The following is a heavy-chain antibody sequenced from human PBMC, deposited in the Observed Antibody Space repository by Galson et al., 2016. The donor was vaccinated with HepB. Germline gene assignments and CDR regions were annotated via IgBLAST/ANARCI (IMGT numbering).Heavy chain of an antibody. D-gene: IGHD5-12*01. CDR1: GFTFNNHA. V-gene: IGHV3-23*01. CDR3: AKDQSYSGYPPDY. Sequence: SLRLSCAASGFTFNNHAMSWVRQAPGKGLEWASVISRSGGSTYYADTVKGRFTISRDNSKNTLYLQMNSLRAEDTAVYYCAKDQSYSGYPPDYWGQGTLVTVSS. J-gene: IGHJ4*01. CDR2: ISRSGGST.